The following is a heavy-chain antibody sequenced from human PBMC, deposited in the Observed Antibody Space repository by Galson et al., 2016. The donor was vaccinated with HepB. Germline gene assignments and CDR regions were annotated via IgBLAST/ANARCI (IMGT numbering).Heavy chain of an antibody. CDR1: GFTFSTYA. CDR3: AKDLVYCGGDCYPDY. D-gene: IGHD2-21*02. V-gene: IGHV3-23*01. Sequence: SLRLSCAASGFTFSTYAMTWVRQAPEKGLEWVSTINGRGTITYYTDSVKGRFTISRDNSKSTLYLEMNSLRAEDTATYYCAKDLVYCGGDCYPDYWGQGTLVTVSS. CDR2: INGRGTIT. J-gene: IGHJ4*02.